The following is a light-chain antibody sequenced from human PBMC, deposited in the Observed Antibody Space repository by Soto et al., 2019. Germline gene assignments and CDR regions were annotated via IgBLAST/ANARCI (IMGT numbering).Light chain of an antibody. CDR1: SSNIGAGYD. V-gene: IGLV1-40*01. CDR2: GNS. Sequence: QSVLTQPPSVSGAPGQRVTISCTGSSSNIGAGYDVHWYQQLPGTAPKLLIYGNSNRPSGVPDRFSGSKSGTSASLAITGLQAEDEADYYCQSYDSSQKVFGTGTKVT. J-gene: IGLJ1*01. CDR3: QSYDSSQKV.